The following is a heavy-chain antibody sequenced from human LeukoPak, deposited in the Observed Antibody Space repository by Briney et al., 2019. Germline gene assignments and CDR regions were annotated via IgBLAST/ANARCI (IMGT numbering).Heavy chain of an antibody. D-gene: IGHD1-1*01. Sequence: PGGSLGLSCAASGFTFSSYGMHWVRQAPGKGLEWVAVISYDGSNKYCADSVKGRFTISRDNSKNTLYLQMNSLRAEDTAVYYCARFDELYYFDYWGQGTLVTVSS. CDR2: ISYDGSNK. CDR3: ARFDELYYFDY. J-gene: IGHJ4*02. V-gene: IGHV3-30*03. CDR1: GFTFSSYG.